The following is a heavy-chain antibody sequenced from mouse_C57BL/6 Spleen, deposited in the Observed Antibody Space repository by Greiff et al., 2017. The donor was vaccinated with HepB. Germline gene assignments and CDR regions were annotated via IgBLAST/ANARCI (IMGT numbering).Heavy chain of an antibody. J-gene: IGHJ1*03. CDR2: IDPEDGDT. V-gene: IGHV14-1*01. CDR1: GFNIKDYY. CDR3: TTTHYGSSYWYFDV. Sequence: EVKLVESGAELVRPGASVKLSCTASGFNIKDYYMHWVKQRPEQGLEWIGRIDPEDGDTEYAPKFQGKATMTADTSSNTAYLQLSSLTSEDTAVYYCTTTHYGSSYWYFDVWGTGTTVTVSS. D-gene: IGHD1-1*01.